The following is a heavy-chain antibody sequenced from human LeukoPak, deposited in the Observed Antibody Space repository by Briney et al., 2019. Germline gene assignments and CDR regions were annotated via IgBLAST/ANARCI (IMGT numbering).Heavy chain of an antibody. Sequence: PGGSLRLSCAASGFTFSSYWMHWVRQAPGKGLVWVSYISSSGSTIYYADSVKGRFTISRDNAKNSLYLQMNSLRAEDTAVYYCARFTMVRGVIILGRQSYYMDVWGKGTTVTISS. D-gene: IGHD3-10*01. CDR2: ISSSGSTI. V-gene: IGHV3-48*01. CDR3: ARFTMVRGVIILGRQSYYMDV. J-gene: IGHJ6*03. CDR1: GFTFSSYW.